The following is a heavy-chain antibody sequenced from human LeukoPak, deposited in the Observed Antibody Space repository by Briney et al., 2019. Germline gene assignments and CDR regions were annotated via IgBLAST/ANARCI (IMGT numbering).Heavy chain of an antibody. CDR3: ARGSPINQGDYYYYMDV. V-gene: IGHV3-30*04. CDR1: GFTFSSYA. Sequence: GSLRLSCAASGFTFSSYAMHWVRQAPGKGLEWVAVISYDGSNKYYADSVKGRFTISRDNSKNTLYLQMNSLRAEDTAVYYCARGSPINQGDYYYYMDVWGKGTTVTVSS. J-gene: IGHJ6*03. CDR2: ISYDGSNK. D-gene: IGHD1-14*01.